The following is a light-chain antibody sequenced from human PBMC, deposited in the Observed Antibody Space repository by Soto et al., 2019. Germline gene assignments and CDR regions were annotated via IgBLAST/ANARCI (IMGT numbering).Light chain of an antibody. V-gene: IGLV2-14*01. J-gene: IGLJ1*01. CDR3: NSYTNTSHPYV. CDR1: NSDIGRYNF. Sequence: QSALTQPASVSGSAGQSISISCTGTNSDIGRYNFVSWYQQRPGQAPQLLIFDVSNRPSGISDRFSGSKSGTTASLTISGLQAEDEADYYCNSYTNTSHPYVFGPGTKVTV. CDR2: DVS.